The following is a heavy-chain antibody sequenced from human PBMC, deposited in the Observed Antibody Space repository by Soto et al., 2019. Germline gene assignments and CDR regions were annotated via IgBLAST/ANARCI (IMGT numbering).Heavy chain of an antibody. CDR1: GFTFSSYW. D-gene: IGHD2-15*01. CDR3: ARVKYGGDYDFWSGGSCYSCYYYYGMDV. V-gene: IGHV3-7*01. CDR2: IKQDGSEK. Sequence: PGGSLRLSYAASGFTFSSYWMSWVRQAPGKGLEWVANIKQDGSEKYYVDSVKGRFTISRDNAKNSLYLQMNSLRAEDTAVYYCARVKYGGDYDFWSGGSCYSCYYYYGMDVWGQGTTVTVSS. J-gene: IGHJ6*02.